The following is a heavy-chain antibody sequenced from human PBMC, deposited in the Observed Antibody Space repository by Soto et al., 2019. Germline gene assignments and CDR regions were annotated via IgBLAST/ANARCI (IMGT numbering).Heavy chain of an antibody. D-gene: IGHD1-7*01. CDR2: ITYDGSFQ. Sequence: LRLSCQASGFNFDNYGMHWVRQAPGKGLEWVAVITYDGSFQYYADSVKGRFTISRDNSKNTLSLHLNTLKPEDTAVYHCAKDRVAGTFYTRLAFWGQGTLLTVSS. V-gene: IGHV3-30*18. J-gene: IGHJ4*02. CDR1: GFNFDNYG. CDR3: AKDRVAGTFYTRLAF.